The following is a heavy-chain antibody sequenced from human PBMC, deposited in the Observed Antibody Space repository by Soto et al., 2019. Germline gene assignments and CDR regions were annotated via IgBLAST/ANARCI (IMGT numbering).Heavy chain of an antibody. Sequence: GGSLRLSCAASGFTCSSYDMHWVRQATGKGLEWVSAIGTAGDTYYPGSVKGRFTISRENAKNSLYLQMNSLRAGDTAVYYCARGLRVSSSWYRWYYYYGMDVWGQGTTVTVSS. V-gene: IGHV3-13*01. J-gene: IGHJ6*02. CDR2: IGTAGDT. D-gene: IGHD6-13*01. CDR3: ARGLRVSSSWYRWYYYYGMDV. CDR1: GFTCSSYD.